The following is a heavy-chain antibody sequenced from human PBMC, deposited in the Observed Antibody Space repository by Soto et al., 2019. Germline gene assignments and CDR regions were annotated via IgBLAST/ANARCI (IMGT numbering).Heavy chain of an antibody. J-gene: IGHJ4*02. CDR3: ARGDTRDS. D-gene: IGHD5-18*01. CDR1: GFTFDSFA. CDR2: ISWDGATI. Sequence: EVQLVESGGGLVQPGRSLRLSCAASGFTFDSFAIQWVRQAPGRGLEWVASISWDGATIAYADAVKGRFTISRDNAKKFAFLQMNRLRSDDSAFYYCARGDTRDSGGQGTLVTVSS. V-gene: IGHV3-9*01.